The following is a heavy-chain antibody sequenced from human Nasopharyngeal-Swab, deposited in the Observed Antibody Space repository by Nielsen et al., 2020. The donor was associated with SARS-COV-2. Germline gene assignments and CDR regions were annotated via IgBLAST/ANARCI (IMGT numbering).Heavy chain of an antibody. CDR2: IKQDGSEK. CDR3: ARDPGFGYYYDSSGYYDY. J-gene: IGHJ4*02. Sequence: GESLKISCAASGFTFSSYEMSWVRQAPGKGLEWVANIKQDGSEKYYVDSVKGRFTISRDNAKNSLYLQMNSLRAEDTAVYYCARDPGFGYYYDSSGYYDYWGQGTLVTVSS. V-gene: IGHV3-7*01. CDR1: GFTFSSYE. D-gene: IGHD3-22*01.